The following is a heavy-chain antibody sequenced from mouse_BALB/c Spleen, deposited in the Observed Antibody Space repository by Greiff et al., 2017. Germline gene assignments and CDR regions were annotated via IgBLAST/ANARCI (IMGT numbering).Heavy chain of an antibody. J-gene: IGHJ1*01. D-gene: IGHD1-1*01. CDR1: GYTFTSYW. V-gene: IGHV1-7*01. CDR2: INPSTGYT. CDR3: ARSGYYGSLDV. Sequence: QVQLKQSGAELAKPGASVKMSCKASGYTFTSYWMHWVKQRPGQGLEWIGYINPSTGYTEYNQKFKDKATLTADKSSSTAYMQLSSLTSEDSAVYYCARSGYYGSLDVWGAGTTVTVSS.